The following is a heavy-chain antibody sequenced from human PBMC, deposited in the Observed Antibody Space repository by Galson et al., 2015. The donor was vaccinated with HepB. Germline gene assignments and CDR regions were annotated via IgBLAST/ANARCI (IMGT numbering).Heavy chain of an antibody. CDR3: ARGRSYNWNNEGYFDY. J-gene: IGHJ4*02. CDR2: IIPIFGTA. Sequence: SVKVSCKASGGTFSSYAISWVRQAPGQGLEWMGGIIPIFGTANYAQKFQGRVTMTRDTSISTAYMELSRLRSDDTAVYYCARGRSYNWNNEGYFDYWGQGTLVTVSS. D-gene: IGHD1/OR15-1a*01. CDR1: GGTFSSYA. V-gene: IGHV1-69*05.